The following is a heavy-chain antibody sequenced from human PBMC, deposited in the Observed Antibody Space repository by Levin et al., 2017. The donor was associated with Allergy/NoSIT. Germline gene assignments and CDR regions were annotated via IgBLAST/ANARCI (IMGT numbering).Heavy chain of an antibody. CDR2: TSYDEYNK. CDR1: GFTFSNFA. Sequence: GGSLRLSCAASGFTFSNFAMHWVRQAPGKGLEWVSVTSYDEYNKFYADSVKGRYTISRDTSKNTLFLQMDSLRPEDTAMYYCARGTPTMTMRGVAFEFWGRGTMVTVSS. D-gene: IGHD3-10*01. J-gene: IGHJ3*01. CDR3: ARGTPTMTMRGVAFEF. V-gene: IGHV3-30-3*01.